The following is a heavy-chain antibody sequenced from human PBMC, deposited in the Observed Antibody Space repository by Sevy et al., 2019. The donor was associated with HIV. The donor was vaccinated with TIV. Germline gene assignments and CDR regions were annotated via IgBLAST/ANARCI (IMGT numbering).Heavy chain of an antibody. CDR3: ARDAGYCSSTSCYRGDYFDY. D-gene: IGHD2-2*02. J-gene: IGHJ4*02. CDR2: IKEDGSEK. CDR1: GFTFSGNW. Sequence: GSLRLSCAASGFTFSGNWMSWVRQAPGKGLEWVADIKEDGSEKYYVDSVKGRFTISRDNAKKSLYLQMNNLRAEDTAVYCCARDAGYCSSTSCYRGDYFDYWGQGTLVTVSS. V-gene: IGHV3-7*01.